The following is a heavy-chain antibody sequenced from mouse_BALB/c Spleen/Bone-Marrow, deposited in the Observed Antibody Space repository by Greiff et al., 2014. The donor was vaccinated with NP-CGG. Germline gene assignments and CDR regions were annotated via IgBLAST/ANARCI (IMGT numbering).Heavy chain of an antibody. Sequence: VKLMESGAELVRPGASVKLSCKASGYTFTTFWINWVKQRPGQGLEWIGNIYPSDTYTNYSQDFKDKATLTVDKSSSTAYMQLSSPTSEDSAVYYCTRSRGYSDYWGQGTTLTVSS. J-gene: IGHJ2*01. CDR2: IYPSDTYT. V-gene: IGHV1-69*02. CDR3: TRSRGYSDY. CDR1: GYTFTTFW.